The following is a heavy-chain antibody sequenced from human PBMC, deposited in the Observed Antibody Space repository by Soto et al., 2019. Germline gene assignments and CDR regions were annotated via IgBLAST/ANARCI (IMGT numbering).Heavy chain of an antibody. CDR3: ARPRSPVSCSGGSCYFDY. J-gene: IGHJ4*02. Sequence: EVQLVESGGGLVQPGGSLRLSCAASGFTFSSYSMNWVRQAPGTGLEWVSYISSSSSTIYYADSVKGRFTISRDNAKNSLYLQMNSLRDEDTAVYYCARPRSPVSCSGGSCYFDYWGQGTLVTFSA. CDR1: GFTFSSYS. V-gene: IGHV3-48*02. D-gene: IGHD2-15*01. CDR2: ISSSSSTI.